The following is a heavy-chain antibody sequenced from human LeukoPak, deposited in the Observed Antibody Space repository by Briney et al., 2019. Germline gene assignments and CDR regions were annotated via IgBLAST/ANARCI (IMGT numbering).Heavy chain of an antibody. CDR1: GFTFTSQG. V-gene: IGHV3-23*01. CDR3: AKMQGYFDL. Sequence: PGGSLRLSCAASGFTFTSQGMAWVRQAPAKGLEWVSAITGSGDNTYYADSVKGRFTISRNNPKNTLYLQMNSLSAEDTAVYYCAKMQGYFDLWGRGTLVTVSS. J-gene: IGHJ2*01. CDR2: ITGSGDNT.